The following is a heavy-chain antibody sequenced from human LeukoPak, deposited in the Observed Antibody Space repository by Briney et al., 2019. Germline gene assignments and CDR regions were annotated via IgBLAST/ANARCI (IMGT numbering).Heavy chain of an antibody. D-gene: IGHD2-2*01. CDR1: GGSFSGYY. CDR3: ARYGSMAAAILGFDP. Sequence: SETLSLTCAVYGGSFSGYYWSWIRQPPGKGLEWIGEINHSGSTNYNPSLKSRVTISVDTSKNQFSLKLSSVTAADTAVYYCARYGSMAAAILGFDPWGRGTLVTVSS. CDR2: INHSGST. V-gene: IGHV4-34*01. J-gene: IGHJ5*02.